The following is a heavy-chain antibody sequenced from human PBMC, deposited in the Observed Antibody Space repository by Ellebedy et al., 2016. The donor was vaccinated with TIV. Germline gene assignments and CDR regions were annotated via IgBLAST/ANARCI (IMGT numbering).Heavy chain of an antibody. CDR2: IYPGDSDT. D-gene: IGHD1-26*01. J-gene: IGHJ6*03. CDR1: GYSFTSYW. V-gene: IGHV5-51*01. CDR3: ARRAHHTQRVGYYMDV. Sequence: GGSLRLSXKGSGYSFTSYWIGWVRQMPGKGLEWMWIIYPGDSDTRYSPSFQGQVTISADKSISTAYLQWSSLKASDTAMYYCARRAHHTQRVGYYMDVWGKGTTVTVSS.